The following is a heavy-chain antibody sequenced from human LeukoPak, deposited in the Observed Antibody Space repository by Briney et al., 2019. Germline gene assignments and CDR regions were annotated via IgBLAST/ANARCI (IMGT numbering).Heavy chain of an antibody. CDR3: ARSQGGTFPVLAYDFWSGYSPFDY. J-gene: IGHJ4*02. CDR1: GFTFSSYA. CDR2: ISYDGSNK. D-gene: IGHD3-3*01. V-gene: IGHV3-30-3*01. Sequence: PGRSLRLSCAASGFTFSSYAMHWVRQAPGKGLEWVAVISYDGSNKYYADSVKGRFTISRDNSKNTLYLQMNSLRSEDTAVYYCARSQGGTFPVLAYDFWSGYSPFDYWGQGTLVTVSS.